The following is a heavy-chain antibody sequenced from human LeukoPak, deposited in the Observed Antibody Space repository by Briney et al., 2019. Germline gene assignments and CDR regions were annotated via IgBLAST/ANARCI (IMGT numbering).Heavy chain of an antibody. CDR1: GFTLSSYG. Sequence: PGGSLRLSCAASGFTLSSYGMNWVRQAPGKGLEWVSYISSSSTTIYYSDSVKGRFTISRDNAKNSLYLQMNSLRAEDTALYYCARAGYGGNPDAFDIWGQGTMVTVSS. D-gene: IGHD4-23*01. CDR3: ARAGYGGNPDAFDI. J-gene: IGHJ3*02. CDR2: ISSSSTTI. V-gene: IGHV3-48*04.